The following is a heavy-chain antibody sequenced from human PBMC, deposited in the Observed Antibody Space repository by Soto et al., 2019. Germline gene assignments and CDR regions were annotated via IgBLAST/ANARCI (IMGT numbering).Heavy chain of an antibody. V-gene: IGHV1-69*06. D-gene: IGHD3-9*01. CDR2: IIPIFGTA. CDR1: GGTFSSYA. Sequence: QVQLVQSGAEVKKPGSSVKVSCKASGGTFSSYAISWVRQAPGQGLEWMGGIIPIFGTANYAQKFQGRVTITAEKSPSTAYMELSSLRSEETAVYYCSRVRDKIFTCYYGSYYYYYGMDVWGQGTTVTVSS. J-gene: IGHJ6*02. CDR3: SRVRDKIFTCYYGSYYYYYGMDV.